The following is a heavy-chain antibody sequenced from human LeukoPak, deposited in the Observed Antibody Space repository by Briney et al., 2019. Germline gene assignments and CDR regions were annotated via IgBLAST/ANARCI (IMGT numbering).Heavy chain of an antibody. J-gene: IGHJ4*02. CDR3: ARWAYDSSGYYGWDY. V-gene: IGHV4-61*02. CDR2: IYTSGST. CDR1: GGSISSGSYY. Sequence: SETLSLTCTVSGGSISSGSYYWSWIRQPAGKGLEWIGRIYTSGSTNYNPSLKSRVTISVDTSKNQFSLKLSSVTAADTAVYYCARWAYDSSGYYGWDYWGQGTLVTVSS. D-gene: IGHD3-22*01.